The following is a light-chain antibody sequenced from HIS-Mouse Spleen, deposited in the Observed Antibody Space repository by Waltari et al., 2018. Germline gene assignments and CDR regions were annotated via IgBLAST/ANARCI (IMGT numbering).Light chain of an antibody. V-gene: IGKV3-11*01. CDR2: DAS. Sequence: DIVLTQSPATLSLSPGERATLPCRASQSVSSYLAWYQQKPGQAPRLLIYDASNRATGIPARCSGSGSGTDFTLTISSLEPEDFAVYYCQQRSNWPLTFGGGTKVEIK. CDR1: QSVSSY. CDR3: QQRSNWPLT. J-gene: IGKJ4*01.